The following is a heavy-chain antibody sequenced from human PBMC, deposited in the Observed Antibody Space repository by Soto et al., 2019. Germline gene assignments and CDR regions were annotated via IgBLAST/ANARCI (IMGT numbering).Heavy chain of an antibody. CDR3: AKTTVTTRPYYYYYMDV. Sequence: QVQLQQWGAGLLKPSETLSLTCAVYGGSFSGYYWSWIRQPPGKGLEWIGEINHSGSTNYNPSLKSRVTISVDTSKNQFSLKLSSVTAADTAVYYCAKTTVTTRPYYYYYMDVWGIGTTVTVSS. D-gene: IGHD4-17*01. V-gene: IGHV4-34*01. J-gene: IGHJ6*03. CDR1: GGSFSGYY. CDR2: INHSGST.